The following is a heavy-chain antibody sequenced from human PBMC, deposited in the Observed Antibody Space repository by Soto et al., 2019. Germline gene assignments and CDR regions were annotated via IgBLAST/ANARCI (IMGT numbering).Heavy chain of an antibody. CDR2: IYSSGRT. CDR1: GLTVSRNY. Sequence: LSCSSSGLTVSRNYITWVGQAPGKGLEWVSVIYSSGRTYYADSVKGRFTISRDNSKNTLFLQMNSLRAEDTAVYYCAKTVKFDMTTVTTNYYHDMDVWAQGTTVTASS. D-gene: IGHD4-4*01. J-gene: IGHJ6*02. V-gene: IGHV3-53*01. CDR3: AKTVKFDMTTVTTNYYHDMDV.